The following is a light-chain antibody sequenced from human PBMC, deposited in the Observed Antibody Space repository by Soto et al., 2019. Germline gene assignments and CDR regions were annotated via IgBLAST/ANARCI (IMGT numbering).Light chain of an antibody. CDR1: SSNIGSNY. Sequence: QSVLTQPPSTSGTPGQKVTISCSGSSSNIGSNYVFWYQHLPGTAPKLLIYSNNVRPSGVPDRFSGSTSGTSASLAISGLQSEDEADFYCAAWDDSLSGVVFGGGTQLTVL. J-gene: IGLJ2*01. CDR3: AAWDDSLSGVV. V-gene: IGLV1-47*02. CDR2: SNN.